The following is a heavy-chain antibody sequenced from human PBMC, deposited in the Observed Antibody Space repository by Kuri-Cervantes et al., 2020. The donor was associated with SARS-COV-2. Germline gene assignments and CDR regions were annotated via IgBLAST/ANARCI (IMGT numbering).Heavy chain of an antibody. CDR3: ARPSIAARADAFDI. Sequence: SETLSLRLSCTVSGGSISSSSYYWGWIRQPPGKGLEWSGSIYYSGSTYYNPSLKSRVTISVDTSKNQFSLKLSSVTAADTAVYYCARPSIAARADAFDIWGQGTMVTVSS. CDR2: IYYSGST. V-gene: IGHV4-39*01. CDR1: GGSISSSSYY. J-gene: IGHJ3*02. D-gene: IGHD6-6*01.